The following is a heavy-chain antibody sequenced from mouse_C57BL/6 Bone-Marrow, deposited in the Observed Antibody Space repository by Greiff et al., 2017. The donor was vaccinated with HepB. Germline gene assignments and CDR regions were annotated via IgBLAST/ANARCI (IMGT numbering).Heavy chain of an antibody. Sequence: EVKVVESGGGLVKPGGSLKLSCAASGFTFSSYAMSWVRQTPEKRLEWVATISDGGSYTYYPDNVKGRFTISRDNAKNNLYLQMSHLKSEDTAMYYCASSYHVDYWGQGTSVTVSS. CDR3: ASSYHVDY. V-gene: IGHV5-4*03. CDR2: ISDGGSYT. J-gene: IGHJ4*01. D-gene: IGHD5-1*01. CDR1: GFTFSSYA.